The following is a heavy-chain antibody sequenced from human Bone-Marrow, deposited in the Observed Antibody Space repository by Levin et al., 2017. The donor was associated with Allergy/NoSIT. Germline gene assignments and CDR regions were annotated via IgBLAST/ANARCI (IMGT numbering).Heavy chain of an antibody. CDR2: IYPGDSDT. J-gene: IGHJ5*02. CDR1: GYTFSNYW. Sequence: NPGGSLRLSCKGSGYTFSNYWIGWVRQTPGKGLEWMGIIYPGDSDTRYNPAFQGQVTISADKSISTAFVQWTSLKASDSGVYYCARRADSSGRGYNWFDPWGQGTLVTVSS. V-gene: IGHV5-51*01. D-gene: IGHD3-22*01. CDR3: ARRADSSGRGYNWFDP.